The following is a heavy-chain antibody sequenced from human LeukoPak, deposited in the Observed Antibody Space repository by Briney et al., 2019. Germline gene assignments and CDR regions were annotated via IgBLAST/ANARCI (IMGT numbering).Heavy chain of an antibody. CDR3: VRDVGNDWAR. J-gene: IGHJ4*02. CDR1: GFTFSTYS. CDR2: ISTSSSFI. D-gene: IGHD1-1*01. V-gene: IGHV3-21*01. Sequence: PGGSLRLSCSASGFTFSTYSMNWVRQAPGKGLEWVSYISTSSSFIYYADSVRGRFTISRDNAKNSLFLQMNSLRADDTAVYYCVRDVGNDWARWGQGTLVTVSS.